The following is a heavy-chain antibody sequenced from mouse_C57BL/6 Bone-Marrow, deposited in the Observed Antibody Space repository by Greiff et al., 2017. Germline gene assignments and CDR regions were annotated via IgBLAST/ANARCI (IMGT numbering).Heavy chain of an antibody. Sequence: QVTLKVSGPGILQPSQTLSLTCSFSGFSLSTFGMGVGWIRQPSGKGLEWLAHIWWDDDKYYNPALKSRLTISKDTSKNQVFLKIANVDTADTATYYCAQSHYYGSSYDYAMDYWGQGTSVTVSS. D-gene: IGHD1-1*01. CDR1: GFSLSTFGMG. V-gene: IGHV8-8*01. CDR3: AQSHYYGSSYDYAMDY. J-gene: IGHJ4*01. CDR2: IWWDDDK.